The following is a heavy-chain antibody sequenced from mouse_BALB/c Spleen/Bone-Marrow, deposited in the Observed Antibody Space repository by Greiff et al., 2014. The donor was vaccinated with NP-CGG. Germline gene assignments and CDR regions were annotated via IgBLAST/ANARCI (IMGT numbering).Heavy chain of an antibody. V-gene: IGHV4-1*02. D-gene: IGHD2-3*01. J-gene: IGHJ3*01. Sequence: EVQGVESGGGLVQPGGSLKLSCAASGFDFSRYWMSWVRQAPGKGLRWIGEINPDSNTINYTPSLKDKFIISRDNAKNTLYLQMSKVRSEDTALYYCARLGYYGGFAYWGQGTLVTVSA. CDR2: INPDSNTI. CDR3: ARLGYYGGFAY. CDR1: GFDFSRYW.